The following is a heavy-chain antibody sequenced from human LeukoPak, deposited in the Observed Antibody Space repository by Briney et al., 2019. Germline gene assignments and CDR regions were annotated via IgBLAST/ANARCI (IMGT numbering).Heavy chain of an antibody. D-gene: IGHD1-26*01. CDR2: ISGSGGST. V-gene: IGHV3-23*01. J-gene: IGHJ3*02. CDR3: ARGPARGSYTDAFDI. CDR1: GFTFSSYA. Sequence: PGGSLRLSCATSGFTFSSYALSWVRQAPGKGLEWVSTISGSGGSTSYADSVKGRFTISRDNSKNTLYLHMNSLRAEDTAVYYCARGPARGSYTDAFDIWGQGTMVTVSS.